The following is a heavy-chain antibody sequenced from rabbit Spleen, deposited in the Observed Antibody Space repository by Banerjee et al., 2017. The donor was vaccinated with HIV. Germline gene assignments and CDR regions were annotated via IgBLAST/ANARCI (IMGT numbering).Heavy chain of an antibody. CDR2: IYTGTDTT. Sequence: QEQLKESGGGLVKPEGSLTLTCKASGFAFSASDEMCWVRQAPGKVLEWIACIYTGTDTTYYATWAKGRFTISKTSSTTVTLQMTSLTAADTATYFCVRDFACVICWNFGWWGQGTLVTVS. CDR1: GFAFSASDE. CDR3: VRDFACVICWNFGW. V-gene: IGHV1S45*01. D-gene: IGHD4-1*01. J-gene: IGHJ3*01.